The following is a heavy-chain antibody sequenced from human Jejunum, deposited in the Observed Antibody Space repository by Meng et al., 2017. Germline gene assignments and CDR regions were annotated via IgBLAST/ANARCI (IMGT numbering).Heavy chain of an antibody. CDR3: GRGGVTAALDY. Sequence: EVQLVESGGGLVQPGGSLRLSCEASGFTLSHYYMHWARQVPGKGLVWVSDINGDGSNTRYADSVTGRLAISRDNAKNTLYLQMNSVRVEDTAVYYCGRGGVTAALDYWGRGTLVTVSS. CDR1: GFTLSHYY. CDR2: INGDGSNT. V-gene: IGHV3-74*01. D-gene: IGHD2-21*02. J-gene: IGHJ4*02.